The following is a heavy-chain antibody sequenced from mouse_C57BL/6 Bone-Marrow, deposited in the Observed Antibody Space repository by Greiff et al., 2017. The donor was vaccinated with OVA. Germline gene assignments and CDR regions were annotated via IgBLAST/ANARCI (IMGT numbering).Heavy chain of an antibody. CDR2: IYPGDGDT. Sequence: VKLQQSGPELVKPGASVKISCKASGYAFSSSWMNWVKQRPGKGLEWIGRIYPGDGDTNYNGKFKGKATLTADKSSSTAYMQLSSLTSEDSAVYFCARLGSGYVGYYAMDYWGQGTSVTVSS. CDR3: ARLGSGYVGYYAMDY. J-gene: IGHJ4*01. CDR1: GYAFSSSW. D-gene: IGHD3-2*02. V-gene: IGHV1-82*01.